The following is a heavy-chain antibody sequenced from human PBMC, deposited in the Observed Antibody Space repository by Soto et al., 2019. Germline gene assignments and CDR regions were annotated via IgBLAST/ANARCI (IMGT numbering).Heavy chain of an antibody. CDR1: GYSFTSYW. Sequence: GESLKISCKGSGYSFTSYWIGWVRQMPGKGLEWMGIIYPGDSDTRYSPSLQGQVTISVDKSISTTYLQWSSLEASDTAMYYCATYRHSWSYFDFWGQGTPVTVSS. V-gene: IGHV5-51*01. CDR3: ATYRHSWSYFDF. D-gene: IGHD6-13*01. J-gene: IGHJ4*02. CDR2: IYPGDSDT.